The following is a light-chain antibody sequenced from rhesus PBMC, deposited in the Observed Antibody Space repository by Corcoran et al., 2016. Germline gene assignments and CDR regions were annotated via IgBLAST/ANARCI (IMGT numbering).Light chain of an antibody. Sequence: DIQMTQSPSSLSASVGDRVTVTFRASQGINKEVSWYQQKPGKAPTLLIYAASNLQKGVSSGVSGSGSGTDYTLTISGLQPEDVATYYCLQDYTTPYSFGQGTKVEIK. CDR1: QGINKE. CDR3: LQDYTTPYS. J-gene: IGKJ2*01. CDR2: AAS. V-gene: IGKV1-94*01.